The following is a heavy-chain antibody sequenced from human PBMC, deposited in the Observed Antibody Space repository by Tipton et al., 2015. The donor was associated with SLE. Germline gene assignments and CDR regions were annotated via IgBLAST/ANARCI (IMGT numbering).Heavy chain of an antibody. CDR3: ARHGIAAAGTPFDP. D-gene: IGHD6-13*01. J-gene: IGHJ5*02. V-gene: IGHV4-39*01. Sequence: TLSLTCTVSGGSISSSSYYWGWIRQPPGKGLEWIGSIYYSGSTYYNPSLKSRVTISVDTSKNQFSLKLSSMTAADTAVYYCARHGIAAAGTPFDPWGQGTLVTVSS. CDR1: GGSISSSSYY. CDR2: IYYSGST.